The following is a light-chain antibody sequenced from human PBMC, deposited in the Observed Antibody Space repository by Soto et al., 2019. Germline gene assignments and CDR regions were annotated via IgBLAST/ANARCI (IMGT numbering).Light chain of an antibody. V-gene: IGKV1-9*01. CDR2: AAS. CDR3: QQLNDYPYT. Sequence: DILLTQSPSLLSASVGDRVTITCRASQGIRNYLAWYQQRPAKAPELLIYAASTLQTGVPPRFSGSGSGTEFTLRISNLQPEDFATYYCQQLNDYPYTFGQGTKLEIK. CDR1: QGIRNY. J-gene: IGKJ2*01.